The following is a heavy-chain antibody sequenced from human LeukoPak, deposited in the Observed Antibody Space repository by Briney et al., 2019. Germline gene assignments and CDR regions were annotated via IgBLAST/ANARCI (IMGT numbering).Heavy chain of an antibody. D-gene: IGHD2-2*01. CDR3: ARHRDMEVVTPASMDWIDP. CDR2: IYHSGST. CDR1: GGSISDYY. V-gene: IGHV4-59*08. J-gene: IGHJ5*02. Sequence: SETLSLTCTVSGGSISDYYWSWIRQPPGKGLEWIGYIYHSGSTNYKSSLKSRVTISVDTSKNQVSLKLSSVTAADTAVYYCARHRDMEVVTPASMDWIDPWGQGTLVTVSS.